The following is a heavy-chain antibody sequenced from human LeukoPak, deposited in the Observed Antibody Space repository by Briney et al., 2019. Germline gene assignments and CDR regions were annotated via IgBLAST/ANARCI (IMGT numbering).Heavy chain of an antibody. V-gene: IGHV4-34*01. Sequence: PSETLSLTCAVYGGSFSGYYWSWIRQPPGKGLEWIGEINHSGSTNYNPSLKSRVTISVDTSKNQFSLKLSSVTAADTAVCYCARGLPNDYRSLYFDYWGQGTLVTVSS. CDR3: ARGLPNDYRSLYFDY. CDR2: INHSGST. D-gene: IGHD4-17*01. CDR1: GGSFSGYY. J-gene: IGHJ4*02.